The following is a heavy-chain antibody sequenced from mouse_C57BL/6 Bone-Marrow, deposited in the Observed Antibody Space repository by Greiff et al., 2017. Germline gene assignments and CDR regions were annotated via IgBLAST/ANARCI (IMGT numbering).Heavy chain of an antibody. CDR1: GFTFSDYG. Sequence: EVQVVESGGDLVQPGGSLKLSCAASGFTFSDYGMAWVRQAPRKGPEWVAFISNLAYSIYYADTVTGRFTISRENAKNTLYLEMSSLRSEDTAMYYCARRGQLRPLYYAMDYWGQGTSVTVSS. V-gene: IGHV5-15*01. CDR2: ISNLAYSI. D-gene: IGHD3-2*02. J-gene: IGHJ4*01. CDR3: ARRGQLRPLYYAMDY.